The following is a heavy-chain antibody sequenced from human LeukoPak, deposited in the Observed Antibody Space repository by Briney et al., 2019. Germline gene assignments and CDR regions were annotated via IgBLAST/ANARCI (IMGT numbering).Heavy chain of an antibody. CDR3: AKYEALITMIGPIDY. Sequence: SETLSLTCTVSGGSISSYYWSWIRQPPGKGLEWIGYIYYSGSTNYNPSLKSRVTISVDTSKNQFSLKLSSVTAADTAVYYCAKYEALITMIGPIDYWGQGTLVTVSS. V-gene: IGHV4-59*01. CDR2: IYYSGST. CDR1: GGSISSYY. J-gene: IGHJ4*02. D-gene: IGHD3-22*01.